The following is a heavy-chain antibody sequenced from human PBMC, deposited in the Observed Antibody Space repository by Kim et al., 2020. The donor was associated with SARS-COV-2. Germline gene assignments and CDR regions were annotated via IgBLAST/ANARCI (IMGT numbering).Heavy chain of an antibody. Sequence: GGSLRLSCATSGFTFSAYDMNWVRQAPGKGLEWLSFITKSSNTIYYADSVEGRFTISRDNAKNSLFLQMNSLRDEDTALYYCVRDRMGGDFDMWGQGTMV. CDR1: GFTFSAYD. J-gene: IGHJ3*02. CDR2: ITKSSNTI. CDR3: VRDRMGGDFDM. D-gene: IGHD3-16*01. V-gene: IGHV3-48*02.